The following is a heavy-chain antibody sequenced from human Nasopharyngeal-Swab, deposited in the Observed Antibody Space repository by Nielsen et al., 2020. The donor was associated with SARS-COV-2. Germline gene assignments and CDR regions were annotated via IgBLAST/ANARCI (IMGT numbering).Heavy chain of an antibody. J-gene: IGHJ3*02. D-gene: IGHD3-22*01. CDR3: ARAIGRFTMIVVAIDAFDI. Sequence: LRLSCTVSGGSISSGDYYWSWIRQPPGKGLEWIGYIYYSGSTYYNPSLKSRVTISVDTSKNQFSLKLSSVTAADTAVYCCARAIGRFTMIVVAIDAFDIWGQGTMVTVSS. V-gene: IGHV4-30-4*01. CDR2: IYYSGST. CDR1: GGSISSGDYY.